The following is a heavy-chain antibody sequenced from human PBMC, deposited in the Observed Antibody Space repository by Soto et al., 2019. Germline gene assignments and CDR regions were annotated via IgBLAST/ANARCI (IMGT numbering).Heavy chain of an antibody. D-gene: IGHD3-10*01. CDR3: ATENPVFFGDLSWTAYGMEV. Sequence: ESGGGLVKPGGSLRLSCAASGFTFGTAWMNWVRQAPGKGLESVGRIRSDTDGGTADYAAPVKGRFTISRDDSKNMLYLQMNSLKVEDTAVYYCATENPVFFGDLSWTAYGMEVWGQGTTVTVSS. J-gene: IGHJ6*02. V-gene: IGHV3-15*07. CDR2: IRSDTDGGTA. CDR1: GFTFGTAW.